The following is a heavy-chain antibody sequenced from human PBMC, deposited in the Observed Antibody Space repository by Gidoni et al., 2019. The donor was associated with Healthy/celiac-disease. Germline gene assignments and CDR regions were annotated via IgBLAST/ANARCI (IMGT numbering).Heavy chain of an antibody. D-gene: IGHD3-10*01. J-gene: IGHJ6*02. CDR1: GGSISSGGYY. CDR2: IYYSGST. CDR3: ARAVIDYYGSGAYYYGMDV. V-gene: IGHV4-31*03. Sequence: QVQLQESGPGLVKPSQTLSLTCTVSGGSISSGGYYWSWIRQHPGKGLEWIGYIYYSGSTYYNPSLKSRVTISVDTSKNQFSLKLSSVTAADTAVYYCARAVIDYYGSGAYYYGMDVWGQGTTVTVSS.